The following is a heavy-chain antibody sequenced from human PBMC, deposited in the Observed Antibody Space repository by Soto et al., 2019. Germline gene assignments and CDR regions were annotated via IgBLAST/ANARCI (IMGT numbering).Heavy chain of an antibody. CDR3: VKDNDQLLRRPAGGFHV. CDR2: INWAGGSI. D-gene: IGHD3-22*01. CDR1: GFTFDDYA. J-gene: IGHJ3*01. Sequence: EVQLVESGGGLVQTGRSLRLSCAASGFTFDDYAMHWVRQPPGKGLEWVSGINWAGGSIAYACSMKGRITISRDNAQSSLYLEMNSLKPDDTALYYCVKDNDQLLRRPAGGFHVWGPGTMVVVSS. V-gene: IGHV3-9*01.